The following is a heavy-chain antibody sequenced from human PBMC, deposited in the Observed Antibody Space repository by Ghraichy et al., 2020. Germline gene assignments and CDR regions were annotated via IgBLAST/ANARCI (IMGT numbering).Heavy chain of an antibody. V-gene: IGHV3-53*01. CDR2: LYTGGGT. D-gene: IGHD3-9*01. J-gene: IGHJ6*02. CDR3: ARGFKILTGEYYYAMDV. Sequence: GGSLRLSCAASGFTVSSNYMNWVRQAPGKGLEWVSLLYTGGGTNYADSVKGRFTISRDNSKNTLYLQMNSLRAEDTAVYYCARGFKILTGEYYYAMDVWGLGTTVTVSS. CDR1: GFTVSSNY.